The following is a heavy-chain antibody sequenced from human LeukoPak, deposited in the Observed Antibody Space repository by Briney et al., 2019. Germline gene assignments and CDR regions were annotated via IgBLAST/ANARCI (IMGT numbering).Heavy chain of an antibody. J-gene: IGHJ6*02. Sequence: SETLSLTCTVSGGSIRSYYWSWIRQPPGKGLEWIGYIYYSGSTNYNPSLKSRVTISVDTPKNQLSLKLSSVTAADTAVYYCAREKEGYCSSTSCYDYPYYGMDVWGQGTTVTVSS. D-gene: IGHD2-2*01. CDR1: GGSIRSYY. CDR3: AREKEGYCSSTSCYDYPYYGMDV. V-gene: IGHV4-59*01. CDR2: IYYSGST.